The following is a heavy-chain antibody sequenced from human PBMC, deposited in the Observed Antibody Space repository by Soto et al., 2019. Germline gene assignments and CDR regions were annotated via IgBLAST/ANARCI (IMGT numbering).Heavy chain of an antibody. CDR2: IWYDGSNK. D-gene: IGHD3-22*01. CDR3: ARVDDYDSRGHGAFDI. Sequence: QVQLVEAGGGVVQPGRSLRLSCTASRFTLSSYVMHWFRQAPGKGLEWVALIWYDGSNKYYADSVKGRFIISRENSENTLYLQMTSLRADDTAVYYCARVDDYDSRGHGAFDIWGQGTMVTVSS. CDR1: RFTLSSYV. J-gene: IGHJ3*02. V-gene: IGHV3-33*01.